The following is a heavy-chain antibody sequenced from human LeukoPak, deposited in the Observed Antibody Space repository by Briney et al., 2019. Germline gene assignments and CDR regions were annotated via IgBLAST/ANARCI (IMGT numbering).Heavy chain of an antibody. CDR1: GYTFTSYY. D-gene: IGHD3-10*01. J-gene: IGHJ3*02. CDR2: INPSGGST. Sequence: ASVKVSCKASGYTFTSYYMHWVRQAHGQGLEWMGLINPSGGSTSYAQKFQGRVTMTRDTSTSTVYMELSSLRSEDTAVYYCARDRLVDYYGSGSYDDAFDIWGQGTMVTVSS. CDR3: ARDRLVDYYGSGSYDDAFDI. V-gene: IGHV1-46*01.